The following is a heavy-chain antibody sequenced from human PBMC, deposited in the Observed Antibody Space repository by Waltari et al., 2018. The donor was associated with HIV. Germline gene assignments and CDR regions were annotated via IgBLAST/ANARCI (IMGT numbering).Heavy chain of an antibody. Sequence: QVQLQESGPGLVKPSETLSLTCTVSGGSIYGYYWGWIRQPPENGLEWIAYYHHTGFTEYHPSLESRLSISLDPSKNHLSLKLRSVTAADTAVYYCARYRVCGENCADGFDLWGQGTLVTVSS. CDR2: YHHTGFT. D-gene: IGHD2-21*01. CDR3: ARYRVCGENCADGFDL. CDR1: GGSIYGYY. V-gene: IGHV4-59*01. J-gene: IGHJ3*01.